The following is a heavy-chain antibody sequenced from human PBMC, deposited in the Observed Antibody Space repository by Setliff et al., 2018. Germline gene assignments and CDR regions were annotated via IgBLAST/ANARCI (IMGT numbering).Heavy chain of an antibody. CDR3: ARCLPFLSGYDRGAFDN. D-gene: IGHD5-12*01. CDR1: GYIFTRYR. V-gene: IGHV1-18*01. CDR2: ISTRNDDT. Sequence: ASVKVSCKASGYIFTRYRITWVRQSPGQGLEWMGWISTRNDDTGYAQKFQGRVTMTTDTSTSTAYMDLRSLTSDDTAVYYCARCLPFLSGYDRGAFDNWGQGTLVTVSS. J-gene: IGHJ4*02.